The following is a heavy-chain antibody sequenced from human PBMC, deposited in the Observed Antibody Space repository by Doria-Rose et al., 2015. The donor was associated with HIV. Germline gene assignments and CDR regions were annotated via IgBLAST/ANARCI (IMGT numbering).Heavy chain of an antibody. CDR3: ARAKFSTPFDH. Sequence: QVQLQESGPGRVKPSETLSLTCNVSGGSVSGYYCSWIRQLPGTGLEWIGYIYNNGKTNYNPSLKDRVTILVDTSKNQFSLKLNSVTAADTAVYFCARAKFSTPFDHWGQGTLATVSS. D-gene: IGHD3-16*01. V-gene: IGHV4-59*02. J-gene: IGHJ1*01. CDR1: GGSVSGYY. CDR2: IYNNGKT.